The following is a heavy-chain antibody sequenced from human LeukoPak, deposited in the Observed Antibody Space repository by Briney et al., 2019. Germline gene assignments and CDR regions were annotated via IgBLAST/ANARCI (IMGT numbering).Heavy chain of an antibody. D-gene: IGHD3-10*01. CDR1: GGSISSYY. CDR3: ARDRSYYNSGSYGGVFDY. V-gene: IGHV4-59*01. Sequence: SETLSLTCTVSGGSISSYYWSWIRQPPGKGLEWIGYIYYSGSTNYNPSLKSRVTISVDTSKNQFSLKLSSVTAADTAVYYCARDRSYYNSGSYGGVFDYWGQGTLVTVSS. J-gene: IGHJ4*02. CDR2: IYYSGST.